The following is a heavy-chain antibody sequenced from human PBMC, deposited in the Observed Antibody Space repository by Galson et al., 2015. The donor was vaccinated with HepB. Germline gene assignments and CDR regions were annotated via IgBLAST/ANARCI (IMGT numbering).Heavy chain of an antibody. CDR2: LQYDGRNK. D-gene: IGHD6-19*01. CDR3: AKDKQWLSYYYGIDV. V-gene: IGHV3-30*18. J-gene: IGHJ6*02. CDR1: GLTFRSYG. Sequence: SLRLPCEAPGLTFRSYGLHWVRRAPGRGLVWVAVLQYDGRNKSLADSVKGRFTISRDNSRNTLYLQMNSLRAEDTAVYYCAKDKQWLSYYYGIDVWGQGTTVTVSS.